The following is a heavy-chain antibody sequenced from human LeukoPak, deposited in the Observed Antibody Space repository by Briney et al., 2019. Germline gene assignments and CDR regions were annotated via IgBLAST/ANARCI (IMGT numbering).Heavy chain of an antibody. CDR3: ARHYSGSSGKNAFDI. J-gene: IGHJ3*02. CDR2: ISGSGGST. V-gene: IGHV3-23*01. Sequence: PGGSLRLSCAASGFTFSTYAMSWVRQAPGKGLEWVSGISGSGGSTYSAGSVKGRFTISRDNSKNTLYLQMNSLRADDTAVYYCARHYSGSSGKNAFDIWGQGTMVTVSS. D-gene: IGHD6-6*01. CDR1: GFTFSTYA.